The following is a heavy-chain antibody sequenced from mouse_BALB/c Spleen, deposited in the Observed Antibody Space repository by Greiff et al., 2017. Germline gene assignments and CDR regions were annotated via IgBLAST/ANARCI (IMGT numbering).Heavy chain of an antibody. CDR2: ISSGGGST. CDR3: ARHNWAY. Sequence: EVQVVESGGGLVKPGGSLKLSCAASGFAFSSYDMSWVRQTPEKRLEWVAYISSGGGSTYYPDTVKGRFTISRDNAKNTLYLQMSSLKSEDTAMYYCARHNWAYWGQGTLVTVSA. V-gene: IGHV5-12-1*01. CDR1: GFAFSSYD. J-gene: IGHJ3*01.